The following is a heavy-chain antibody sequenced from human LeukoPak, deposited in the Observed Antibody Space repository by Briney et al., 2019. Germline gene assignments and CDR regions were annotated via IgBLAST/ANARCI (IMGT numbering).Heavy chain of an antibody. CDR1: GYTFTSYG. Sequence: ASVKVSCKASGYTFTSYGISWVRQAPGQGLEWMGWISAYNGNTNYAQKLQGRVTMTTDTSTSTAYMELSRLRSDDTAVYYCAREYVGYYDSSGPTGWGQGTLVTVSS. V-gene: IGHV1-18*01. CDR2: ISAYNGNT. CDR3: AREYVGYYDSSGPTG. J-gene: IGHJ4*02. D-gene: IGHD3-22*01.